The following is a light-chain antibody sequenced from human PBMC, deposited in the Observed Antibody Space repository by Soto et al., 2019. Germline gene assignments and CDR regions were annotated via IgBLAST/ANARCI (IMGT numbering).Light chain of an antibody. Sequence: EIVLTQSPATLSLSPGERATLSCRASQSVSSYLAWYQQKPGQAPSLLIYDASNRATGIPARFSGSGYGTDFTLTISSQEPEDFAVYYCQQRSNWPRLTFGGGTKVEIK. CDR2: DAS. CDR3: QQRSNWPRLT. CDR1: QSVSSY. V-gene: IGKV3-11*01. J-gene: IGKJ4*01.